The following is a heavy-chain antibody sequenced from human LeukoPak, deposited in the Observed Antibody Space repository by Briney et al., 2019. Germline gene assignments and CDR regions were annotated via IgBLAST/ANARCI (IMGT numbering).Heavy chain of an antibody. Sequence: SETLSLTCTVSGGSIGSGGYYWSWIRQHPGKGLEWIGYIYYSGSTYYNPSLKSRVTISVDTSKNQFSLKLSSVTAADTAVYYCARDPSSSWAWYFDLWGRGTLVTVSS. CDR3: ARDPSSSWAWYFDL. CDR1: GGSIGSGGYY. D-gene: IGHD6-13*01. V-gene: IGHV4-31*03. CDR2: IYYSGST. J-gene: IGHJ2*01.